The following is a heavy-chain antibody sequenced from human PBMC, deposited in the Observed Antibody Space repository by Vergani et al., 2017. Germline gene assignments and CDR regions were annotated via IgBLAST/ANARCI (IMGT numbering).Heavy chain of an antibody. V-gene: IGHV3-23*01. D-gene: IGHD2-21*01. CDR3: AKDQRGVIGCMDV. CDR1: GFTFSSYA. Sequence: EVQLLESGGGLVQPGGSLRLSCAASGFTFSSYAMSWVRQAPGKGLEWVSAISGSGGSTYYADSGKGRFTISRDNSKNTLYLQMNSLRAEDTAVYYCAKDQRGVIGCMDVWGQGTTVTVSS. CDR2: ISGSGGST. J-gene: IGHJ6*02.